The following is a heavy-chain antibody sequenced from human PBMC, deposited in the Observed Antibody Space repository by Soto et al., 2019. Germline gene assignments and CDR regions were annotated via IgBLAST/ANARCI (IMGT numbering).Heavy chain of an antibody. CDR3: ATGSFTSTGGRIGYHYNAMDV. CDR1: GGTFSSHS. J-gene: IGHJ6*02. CDR2: IIPIFGPA. Sequence: ASVKVSCKSSGGTFSSHSINWVRQAPGQGLEWMGGIIPIFGPANFAKKFQGRVTITADESTTTAYMELSSLTSEDTAVYYCATGSFTSTGGRIGYHYNAMDVWGQGTTVTV. D-gene: IGHD1-1*01. V-gene: IGHV1-69*13.